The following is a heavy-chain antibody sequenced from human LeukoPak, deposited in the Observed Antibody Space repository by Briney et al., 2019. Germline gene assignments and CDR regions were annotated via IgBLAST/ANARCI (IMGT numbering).Heavy chain of an antibody. CDR3: ARFSSGSYPFDY. V-gene: IGHV3-30*03. J-gene: IGHJ4*02. Sequence: PGGSLRLSCAASGFTFSSYGMHWVRQAPGKGLEWVAVISYDGSNKYYADSVKGRFTISRDNSKNTLYLQMNSLRAEDTAVYYCARFSSGSYPFDYWGQGTLVTVSS. CDR1: GFTFSSYG. CDR2: ISYDGSNK. D-gene: IGHD1-26*01.